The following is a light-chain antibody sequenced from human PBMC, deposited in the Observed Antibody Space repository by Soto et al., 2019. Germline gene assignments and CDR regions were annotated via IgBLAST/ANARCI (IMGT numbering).Light chain of an antibody. Sequence: EIVLTQSPGTLSLSPGERATLSCRASQSVGSTYSAWYQQKPGQAPKLLNYGVSSRATGIPDRFSGSGSGTDFTLTISRLEPEDFAVYYCQQYGTSPLAFGPGTKVDI. CDR3: QQYGTSPLA. V-gene: IGKV3-20*01. CDR1: QSVGSTY. J-gene: IGKJ3*01. CDR2: GVS.